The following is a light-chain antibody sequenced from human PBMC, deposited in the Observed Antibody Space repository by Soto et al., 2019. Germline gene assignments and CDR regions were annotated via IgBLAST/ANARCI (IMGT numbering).Light chain of an antibody. CDR1: QAISNY. V-gene: IGKV1-27*01. Sequence: DMQMTQSPSSLSASVGDRVTITCRASQAISNYLAWYQQRPGEVPKLLIYAASTLKSGVPSRFSGSGSGTEFTLTISRLQPEYVATYYCQKYHTAPLFGGGTKVEIQ. J-gene: IGKJ4*01. CDR3: QKYHTAPL. CDR2: AAS.